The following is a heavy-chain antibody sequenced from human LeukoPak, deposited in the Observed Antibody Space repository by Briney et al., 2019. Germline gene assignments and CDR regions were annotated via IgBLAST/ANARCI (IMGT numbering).Heavy chain of an antibody. D-gene: IGHD3-22*01. CDR3: ARDKGGYGAFDI. Sequence: TGGSLRLSCAASGFTFSSYSMNWVRQAPGKGLEWVSSISSSSSYIYYADSVKGRFTISRDNAKNSLYLQMNSLRAADTAVYYCARDKGGYGAFDIWGQGTMVTVSS. J-gene: IGHJ3*02. CDR2: ISSSSSYI. V-gene: IGHV3-21*01. CDR1: GFTFSSYS.